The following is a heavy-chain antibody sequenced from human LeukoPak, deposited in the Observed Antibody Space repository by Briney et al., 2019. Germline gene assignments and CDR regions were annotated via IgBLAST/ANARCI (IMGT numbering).Heavy chain of an antibody. V-gene: IGHV3-30*18. D-gene: IGHD3-3*01. CDR2: ISYDGSNK. Sequence: GGSLRLSCAASGFTFSSYGMHWVRQAPGKGLEWVAVISYDGSNKYYADSVKGRFTISRDNSKNTLYLQMNSLRAEDTAVYYCAKDSLEGMDVWSQGTTVTVSS. CDR3: AKDSLEGMDV. CDR1: GFTFSSYG. J-gene: IGHJ6*02.